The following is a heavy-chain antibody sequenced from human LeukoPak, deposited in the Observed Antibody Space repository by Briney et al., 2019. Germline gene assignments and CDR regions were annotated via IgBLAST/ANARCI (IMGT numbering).Heavy chain of an antibody. Sequence: GGSLRLSCAASGFTFSSYSMNWVRQAPGTGLEWVSSIISSSSYIYYADSVKGRFTISRDNSRNTLYLQMHSLRAEDTAVYYCAKNWVASSWFNWFDPWGQGTLVTVSS. V-gene: IGHV3-21*04. CDR2: IISSSSYI. CDR1: GFTFSSYS. CDR3: AKNWVASSWFNWFDP. D-gene: IGHD6-13*01. J-gene: IGHJ5*02.